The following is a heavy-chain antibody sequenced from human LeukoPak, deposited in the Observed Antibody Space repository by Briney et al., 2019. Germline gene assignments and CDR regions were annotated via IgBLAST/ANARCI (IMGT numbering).Heavy chain of an antibody. CDR3: ARAYLRGAYYYYYMDV. CDR2: INPIVGTT. CDR1: GGTFSSYG. Sequence: SVKVSCKASGGTFSSYGITWVRQAPGHGLEWMGGINPIVGTTTYAQQFQDRISVTTDESATTTYMELRGLKSEDTAVYYCARAYLRGAYYYYYMDVWGNGTTVTVSS. J-gene: IGHJ6*03. D-gene: IGHD2/OR15-2a*01. V-gene: IGHV1-69*05.